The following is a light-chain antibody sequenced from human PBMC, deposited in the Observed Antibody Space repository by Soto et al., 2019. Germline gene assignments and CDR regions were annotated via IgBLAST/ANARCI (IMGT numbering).Light chain of an antibody. CDR1: QSLVHSDGNTY. J-gene: IGKJ2*01. V-gene: IGKV2-30*02. Sequence: DVVMTQSPLSLPVTLGQAASISCRSSQSLVHSDGNTYLNWFHQRPGQSPRRLVYKVSNRDSGVPDRFSGSGSGTDFTLQISRVEAEDVGVYYCMQDTYWPYTFGQGTKLEIK. CDR3: MQDTYWPYT. CDR2: KVS.